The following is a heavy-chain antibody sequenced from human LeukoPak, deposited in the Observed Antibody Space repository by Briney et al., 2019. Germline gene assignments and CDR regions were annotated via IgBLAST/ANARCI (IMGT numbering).Heavy chain of an antibody. CDR1: GFTFSSYA. V-gene: IGHV3-23*01. CDR2: ITGSGDIT. J-gene: IGHJ4*02. Sequence: GGSLRLSCAASGFTFSSYAMTWVRQAPGMGLEWVSVITGSGDITYYADSVKGRFTISRDNSKNTLYLQMNSLRVEDTAVYYCAKSGYNRFDYWGQGTLVTVSS. D-gene: IGHD5-24*01. CDR3: AKSGYNRFDY.